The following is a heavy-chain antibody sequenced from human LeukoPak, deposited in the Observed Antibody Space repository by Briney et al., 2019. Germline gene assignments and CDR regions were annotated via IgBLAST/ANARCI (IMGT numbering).Heavy chain of an antibody. CDR3: ARDPNYSGWPVDY. CDR1: GYTFTSYG. CDR2: ISAYNGNT. Sequence: ASVKVSCKASGYTFTSYGISWVRQAPGQGLEWMGWISAYNGNTNYAQKLQGRVTMTTDTSTSTAYIELRSLRSDDTAVYYCARDPNYSGWPVDYWGQGTLVTVSS. V-gene: IGHV1-18*01. D-gene: IGHD6-19*01. J-gene: IGHJ4*02.